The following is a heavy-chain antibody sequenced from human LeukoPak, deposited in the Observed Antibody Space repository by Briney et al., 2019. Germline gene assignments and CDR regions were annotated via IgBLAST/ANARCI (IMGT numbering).Heavy chain of an antibody. Sequence: ASVKVSCKVSGYTLTEFSMHWVRQAPGQGLEWMGWISAYNGNTIYAQNLQGRVTMTTDTSTSTAYMELRSLRSDDTAVYYCARDLGDVDYWGQGTLVTVSS. J-gene: IGHJ4*02. CDR3: ARDLGDVDY. CDR1: GYTLTEFS. V-gene: IGHV1-18*04. D-gene: IGHD2-21*01. CDR2: ISAYNGNT.